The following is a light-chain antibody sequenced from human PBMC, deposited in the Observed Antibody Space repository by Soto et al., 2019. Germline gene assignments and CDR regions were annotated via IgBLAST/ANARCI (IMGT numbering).Light chain of an antibody. CDR2: GAS. J-gene: IGKJ1*01. Sequence: PGERGTLSCTASQSVSSSYLTWYQQKPGQAPRLLIYGASTRATSIPARFSGSGSGTDFTLTISSLQPEDFAVYYCQQDYNLPGTFGQGTKVDIK. CDR3: QQDYNLPGT. V-gene: IGKV3D-7*01. CDR1: QSVSSSY.